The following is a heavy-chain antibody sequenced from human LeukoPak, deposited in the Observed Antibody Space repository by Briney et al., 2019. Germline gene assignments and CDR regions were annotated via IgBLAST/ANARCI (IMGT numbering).Heavy chain of an antibody. V-gene: IGHV3-30*03. CDR2: ISYDGSNK. CDR3: ASGSGWFYY. CDR1: GFTFSSYG. Sequence: GGSLRLSCAASGFTFSSYGMHWVRQAPGKGLEWVAVISYDGSNKYYADSVKGRFTISRDNSKNTLYLQMNSLRAEDTAVYYCASGSGWFYYWGQGTLVTVSS. J-gene: IGHJ4*02. D-gene: IGHD6-19*01.